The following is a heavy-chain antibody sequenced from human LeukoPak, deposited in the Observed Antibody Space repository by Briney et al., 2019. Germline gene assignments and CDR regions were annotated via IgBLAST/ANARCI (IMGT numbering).Heavy chain of an antibody. J-gene: IGHJ4*02. Sequence: GGSLRLSCAASGFTFDDYAMHWVRQAPGKGLEWVSGISWNSGSIVYADSVKGRFTISRDNAKNFLYLQMNSLRAEDTAVYYCARTYYDILTGYNPYFDYWGQGILVTVSS. D-gene: IGHD3-9*01. CDR1: GFTFDDYA. V-gene: IGHV3-9*01. CDR3: ARTYYDILTGYNPYFDY. CDR2: ISWNSGSI.